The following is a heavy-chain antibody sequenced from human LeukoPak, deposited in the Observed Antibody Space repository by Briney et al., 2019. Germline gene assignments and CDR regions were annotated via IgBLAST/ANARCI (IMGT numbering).Heavy chain of an antibody. V-gene: IGHV4-30-4*01. Sequence: SQTLSLTCTVSGGSVSSGDYYWSWIRQPPGKGLEWIGYIYYSGSTYYNPSLKSRVTISVDTSKNQFSLKLSSVTAADTAVYYCARALPYDSSGPFDPWGQGTLVTVSS. CDR3: ARALPYDSSGPFDP. J-gene: IGHJ5*02. CDR1: GGSVSSGDYY. D-gene: IGHD3-22*01. CDR2: IYYSGST.